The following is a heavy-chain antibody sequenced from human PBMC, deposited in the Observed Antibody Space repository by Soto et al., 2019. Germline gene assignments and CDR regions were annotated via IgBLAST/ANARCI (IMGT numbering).Heavy chain of an antibody. CDR3: ARDRVYWFDP. V-gene: IGHV4-59*01. CDR1: GGSISGSY. J-gene: IGHJ5*02. CDR2: INYSGST. Sequence: QVQLQESGPGLVKPSETLSLTCTVSGGSISGSYWSWIRQPPGKGLEWIGYINYSGSTNYNPSLKSRVTIAVDTSKNQFSLKLSSVTAADTAVYYCARDRVYWFDPCGQGTLVTVSS.